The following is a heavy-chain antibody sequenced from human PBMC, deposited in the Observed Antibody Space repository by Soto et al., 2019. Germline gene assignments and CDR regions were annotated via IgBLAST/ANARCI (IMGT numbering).Heavy chain of an antibody. V-gene: IGHV3-53*01. CDR3: ARVVRGVISYYGMDV. CDR1: GFTVSSNY. J-gene: IGHJ6*02. CDR2: IYSGGST. D-gene: IGHD3-10*01. Sequence: SLRLSCAASGFTVSSNYMSWVRQAPGKGLEWVSVIYSGGSTYYADSVKGRFTISRDNSKNTLYLQMNSLRAEGTAVYYCARVVRGVISYYGMDVWGQGTTVTVSS.